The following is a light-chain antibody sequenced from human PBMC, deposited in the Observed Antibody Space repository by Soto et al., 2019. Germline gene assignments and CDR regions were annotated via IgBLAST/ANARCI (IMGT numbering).Light chain of an antibody. V-gene: IGLV2-14*01. J-gene: IGLJ2*01. CDR2: DVS. CDR1: SSDVGGYNY. CDR3: SSYTTSSTVL. Sequence: QSVLAQPASVSGSPGQSITISCTGTSSDVGGYNYVSWYQQHPGKAPKLMIYDVSNRPLGVSNRFSGSKSGNTASLTISGLQAEDEADYYCSSYTTSSTVLFGGGTKLTV.